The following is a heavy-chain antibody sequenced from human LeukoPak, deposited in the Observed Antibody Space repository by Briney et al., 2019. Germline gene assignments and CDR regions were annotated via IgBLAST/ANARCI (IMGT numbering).Heavy chain of an antibody. CDR3: AREESTVTTFDY. CDR2: IYYSGST. V-gene: IGHV4-39*07. Sequence: SQTLSLTCTVSGGSISSSSYYWGWIRQPPGKGLEWIGSIYYSGSTYYNPSLKSRVTISVDTSKNQFSLKLNSVTAADTAVYYCAREESTVTTFDYWGQGTLVTVSS. CDR1: GGSISSSSYY. J-gene: IGHJ4*02. D-gene: IGHD4-17*01.